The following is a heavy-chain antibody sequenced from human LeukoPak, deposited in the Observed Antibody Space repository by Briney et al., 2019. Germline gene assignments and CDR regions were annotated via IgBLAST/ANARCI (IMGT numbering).Heavy chain of an antibody. CDR1: GYTFTSYG. V-gene: IGHV1-2*02. CDR3: ARDNCGGDCYFDY. J-gene: IGHJ4*02. CDR2: IDPNSGGT. D-gene: IGHD2-21*01. Sequence: GASVKVSCKASGYTFTSYGISWVRQAPGQGLEWMGWIDPNSGGTNYAQKFQGRVTMTRDTSISTAYMELSRLRSDDTAVYYCARDNCGGDCYFDYWGQGTLVTVSS.